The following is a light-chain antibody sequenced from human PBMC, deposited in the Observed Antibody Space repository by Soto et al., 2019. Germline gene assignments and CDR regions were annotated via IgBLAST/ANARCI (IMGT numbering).Light chain of an antibody. CDR2: GAS. Sequence: EIVLTQSPGTLSLSPGERATLSCRTSHSVSSSYLAWYQQKPGQAPRLLIYGASSRATGIPDRFSGSRSWTDFTLTISRLEPEDFAVYYCQQYGGSPLVTFGPGTKVDIK. CDR1: HSVSSSY. CDR3: QQYGGSPLVT. J-gene: IGKJ3*01. V-gene: IGKV3-20*01.